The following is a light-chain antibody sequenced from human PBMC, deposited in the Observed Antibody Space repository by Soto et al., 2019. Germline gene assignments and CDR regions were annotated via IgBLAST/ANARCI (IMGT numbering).Light chain of an antibody. CDR2: EAT. J-gene: IGKJ2*01. CDR3: QQYSSHSGT. Sequence: GDRVIITCRASQSIDIWLAWYQHKRGRAPEVLISEATRLERGVPSRFSGSGSGTDFSLTISSLQPDDFATYYCQQYSSHSGTFGQGTKLEV. V-gene: IGKV1-5*01. CDR1: QSIDIW.